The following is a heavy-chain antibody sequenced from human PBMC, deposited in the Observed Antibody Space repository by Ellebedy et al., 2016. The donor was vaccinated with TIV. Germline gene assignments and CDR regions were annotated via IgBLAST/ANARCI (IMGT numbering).Heavy chain of an antibody. Sequence: SETLSLTCTVSGGSISSYYWSWIRQPPGKGLEWIGYIYYSGSTNYNPSLKSRVTISVDTSKNQFSLKLSSVTAADTAVYYCARHANSKLAPFDYWGQGTLVTVSS. D-gene: IGHD6-13*01. CDR3: ARHANSKLAPFDY. V-gene: IGHV4-59*08. CDR2: IYYSGST. CDR1: GGSISSYY. J-gene: IGHJ4*02.